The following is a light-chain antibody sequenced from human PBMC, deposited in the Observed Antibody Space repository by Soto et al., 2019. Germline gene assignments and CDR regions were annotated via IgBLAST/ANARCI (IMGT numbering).Light chain of an antibody. Sequence: ENVLTQSLGTLSLSPRERATLSCRVSQSLTNNYFAWYQQKPGQAPRLLIYGASSRATGIPDRFSGSGSGTDFTLTISRLEPEDFAVYYCQQYGSSPGTFGQGTKVDIK. J-gene: IGKJ1*01. CDR2: GAS. CDR1: QSLTNNY. CDR3: QQYGSSPGT. V-gene: IGKV3-20*01.